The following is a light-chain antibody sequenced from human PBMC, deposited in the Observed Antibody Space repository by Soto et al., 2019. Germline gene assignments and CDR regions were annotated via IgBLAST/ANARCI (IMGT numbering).Light chain of an antibody. Sequence: EIVMTQSPATLSLSPGESATLSCRASQSVGSNLAWFQQRPGRAPRLLMYTASIRATNITPRFSGSGSGTEFTLTISGLQSEDFAVYYCQQYNNWQPLTFGGGTKVEIK. V-gene: IGKV3-15*01. CDR3: QQYNNWQPLT. CDR1: QSVGSN. J-gene: IGKJ4*01. CDR2: TAS.